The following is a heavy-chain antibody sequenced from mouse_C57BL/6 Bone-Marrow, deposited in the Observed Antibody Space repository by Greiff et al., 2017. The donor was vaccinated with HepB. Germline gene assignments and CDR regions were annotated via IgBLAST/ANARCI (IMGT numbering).Heavy chain of an antibody. J-gene: IGHJ2*01. CDR3: ARREIYYGNSFFDY. D-gene: IGHD2-1*01. CDR1: GYTFTSYW. V-gene: IGHV1-64*01. Sequence: QVQLQQPGAELVKPGASVKLSCKASGYTFTSYWMHWVKQRPGQGLEWIGMIHPNSGSTNYNEKFKSKATLTVDTSASTAYMQLSSLTSEDSAVYYCARREIYYGNSFFDYWGQGTTLTVSS. CDR2: IHPNSGST.